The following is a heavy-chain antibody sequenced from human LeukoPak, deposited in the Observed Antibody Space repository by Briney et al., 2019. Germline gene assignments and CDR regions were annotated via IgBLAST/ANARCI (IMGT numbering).Heavy chain of an antibody. CDR1: GFTFSSYA. V-gene: IGHV3-23*01. CDR2: LSGSGAST. D-gene: IGHD2-15*01. CDR3: AKQKGYCSGGSCYYSDY. J-gene: IGHJ4*02. Sequence: GGSLRLSCAASGFTFSSYAMSWVRQAPGKGLEWVSTLSGSGASTSYADSMKGRFTISRDNSKNTLYLQMNSLRAEDTARYYCAKQKGYCSGGSCYYSDYWGQGTLVTVSS.